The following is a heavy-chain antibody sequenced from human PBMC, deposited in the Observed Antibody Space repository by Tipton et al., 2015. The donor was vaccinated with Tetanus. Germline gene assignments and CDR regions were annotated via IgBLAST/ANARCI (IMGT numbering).Heavy chain of an antibody. Sequence: LRLSCTVSGGSISSGGYYWSWIRQHPGKGLEWIGDIYYSRSTYYNPSLKSRVTISVDTSKNQFSLKLNSVTAADMAVYYCARDQARGARGWNYFDYWGQGTLVTVSS. CDR3: ARDQARGARGWNYFDY. CDR1: GGSISSGGYY. D-gene: IGHD1-26*01. J-gene: IGHJ4*02. CDR2: IYYSRST. V-gene: IGHV4-31*02.